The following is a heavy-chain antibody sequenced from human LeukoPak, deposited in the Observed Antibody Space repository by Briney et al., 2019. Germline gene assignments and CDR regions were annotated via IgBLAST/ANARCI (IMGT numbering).Heavy chain of an antibody. Sequence: PSETLSLTCTVSGGSISSSNYYWGWIRQPPGKGLEWIASIYYSGGTYYNPSLKSRVTISVDTTKNQFSLKLSSVTAADTAVYYCARRSFDILTGYEWFDPWGQGTLVTVSS. V-gene: IGHV4-39*07. J-gene: IGHJ5*02. D-gene: IGHD3-9*01. CDR3: ARRSFDILTGYEWFDP. CDR2: IYYSGGT. CDR1: GGSISSSNYY.